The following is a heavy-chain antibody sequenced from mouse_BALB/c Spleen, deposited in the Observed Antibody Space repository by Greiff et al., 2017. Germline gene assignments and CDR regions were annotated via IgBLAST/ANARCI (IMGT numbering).Heavy chain of an antibody. CDR3: ARGAHYYGSSYGAMDY. CDR2: IDPANGNT. Sequence: VQLQQSGAELVKPGASVKLSCTASGFNIKDTYMHWVKQRPEQGLEWIGRIDPANGNTKYDPKFQGKATITADTSSNTAYLQLSSLTSEDTAVYYCARGAHYYGSSYGAMDYWGQGTSVTVSS. D-gene: IGHD1-1*01. J-gene: IGHJ4*01. CDR1: GFNIKDTY. V-gene: IGHV14-3*02.